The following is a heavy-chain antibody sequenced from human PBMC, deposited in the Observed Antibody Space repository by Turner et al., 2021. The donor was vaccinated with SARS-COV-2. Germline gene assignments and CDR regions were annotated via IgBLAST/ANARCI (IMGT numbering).Heavy chain of an antibody. D-gene: IGHD3-9*01. Sequence: QVHLVASGGGVVQPGRSLRLSCAASGVTFSSCGLHWVRQAPGKGLEWVAVIWYDGGNKYYADSVKGRFTISRDNSKNTLYLQMNSLRAEDTAVYYCAREPALYDILTGPYLDYWGQGTLVTVSS. CDR2: IWYDGGNK. CDR3: AREPALYDILTGPYLDY. CDR1: GVTFSSCG. J-gene: IGHJ4*02. V-gene: IGHV3-33*01.